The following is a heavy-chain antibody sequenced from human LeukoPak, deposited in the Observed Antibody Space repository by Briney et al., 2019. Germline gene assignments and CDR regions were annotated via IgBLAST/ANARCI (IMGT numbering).Heavy chain of an antibody. CDR3: ARCRTTVTNWFDP. CDR2: ISSSSSTI. V-gene: IGHV3-48*01. J-gene: IGHJ5*02. D-gene: IGHD4-17*01. CDR1: GFNFSNAW. Sequence: GGSLRLSCVVSGFNFSNAWMSWVRQAPGKGLEWVSYISSSSSTIYYADSVKGRFTISRDNSKNTLYLQMNSLRAEDTAVYYCARCRTTVTNWFDPWGQGTLVTVSS.